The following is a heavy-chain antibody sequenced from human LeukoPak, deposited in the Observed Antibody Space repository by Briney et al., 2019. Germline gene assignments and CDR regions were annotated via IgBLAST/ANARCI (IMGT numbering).Heavy chain of an antibody. D-gene: IGHD3-22*01. CDR2: NYYSGST. CDR1: GGSISSGDYY. Sequence: SETLSLTCTVSGGSISSGDYYWSWIRQPPGKGLEWIGYNYYSGSTYYNPSLKSRVTISVDTSKNQFSLKLSSVTAADTAVYYCAREPQVPPYYYDASVGFDYWGQGTLVTVSS. V-gene: IGHV4-30-4*08. J-gene: IGHJ4*02. CDR3: AREPQVPPYYYDASVGFDY.